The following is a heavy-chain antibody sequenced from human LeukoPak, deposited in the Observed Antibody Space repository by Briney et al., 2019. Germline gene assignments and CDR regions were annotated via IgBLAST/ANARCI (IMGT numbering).Heavy chain of an antibody. D-gene: IGHD6-6*01. CDR1: RFIFSSYW. J-gene: IGHJ4*02. Sequence: GGSLRLSCAASRFIFSSYWMSWVRQAPGKGLEWVANIKQDGSEKYYVDSVKGRFTISRDNAKNSLFLQMNSLRDEDTAVYYCASGFSSSPYFDYWGQGTLVTVSS. V-gene: IGHV3-7*01. CDR2: IKQDGSEK. CDR3: ASGFSSSPYFDY.